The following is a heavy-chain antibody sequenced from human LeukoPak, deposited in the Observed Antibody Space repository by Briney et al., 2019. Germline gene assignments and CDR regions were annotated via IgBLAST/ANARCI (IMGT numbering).Heavy chain of an antibody. CDR3: ARESDSGGYRFDY. Sequence: GGSLRLSCAASGFTFSNYEMIWVRQAPGKGLEWLSYISSSGDRSLYADAVRGRATISRDNAKNSLYLQMNSLSTEDTAVYHCARESDSGGYRFDYWGQGSLVTVSS. D-gene: IGHD3-22*01. J-gene: IGHJ4*02. V-gene: IGHV3-48*03. CDR2: ISSSGDRS. CDR1: GFTFSNYE.